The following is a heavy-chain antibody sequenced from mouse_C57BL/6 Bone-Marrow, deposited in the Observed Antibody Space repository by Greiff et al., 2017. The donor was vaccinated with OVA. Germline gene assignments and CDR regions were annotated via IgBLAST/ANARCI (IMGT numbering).Heavy chain of an antibody. CDR2: IYPRSGNT. D-gene: IGHD1-1*01. J-gene: IGHJ1*03. CDR1: GYTFTSYG. Sequence: VQLQQSGAELARPGASVKLSCKASGYTFTSYGISWVKQRTGQGLEWIGEIYPRSGNTYYNEKFKGKATLTADKSSSTAYMELRSLTSDYSAVYFCARSYYCSIFYWYFDVWGTGTTVTVSS. CDR3: ARSYYCSIFYWYFDV. V-gene: IGHV1-81*01.